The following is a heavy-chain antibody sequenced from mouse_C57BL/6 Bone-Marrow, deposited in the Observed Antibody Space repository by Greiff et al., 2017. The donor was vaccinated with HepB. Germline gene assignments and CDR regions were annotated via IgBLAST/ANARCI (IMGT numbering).Heavy chain of an antibody. CDR3: ARDDGYYLFAY. D-gene: IGHD2-3*01. J-gene: IGHJ3*01. Sequence: EVNVVESGGGLVKPGGSLKLSCAASGFTFSDYGMHWVRQAPEKGLEWVAYISSGSSTIYYADTVKGRFTISRDNAKNTLFLQMTSLRSEDTAMYYCARDDGYYLFAYWGQGTLVTVSA. V-gene: IGHV5-17*01. CDR2: ISSGSSTI. CDR1: GFTFSDYG.